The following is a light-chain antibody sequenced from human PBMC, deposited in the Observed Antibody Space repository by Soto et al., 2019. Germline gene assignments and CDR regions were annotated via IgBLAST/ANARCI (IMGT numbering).Light chain of an antibody. V-gene: IGKV3-15*01. J-gene: IGKJ1*01. CDR3: QQYDKWPMWT. Sequence: EIVLAQSPATLSVSPGERATLSCRAGQSVSRDLAWYQQKPGQAPRLLIYGASTRAPSIPARFSGSGSGTDFTLTISSLQSEDFAVYYCQQYDKWPMWTFGQGTKVDIK. CDR2: GAS. CDR1: QSVSRD.